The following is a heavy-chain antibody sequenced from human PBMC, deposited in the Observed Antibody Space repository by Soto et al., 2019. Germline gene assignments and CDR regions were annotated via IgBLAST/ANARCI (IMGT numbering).Heavy chain of an antibody. Sequence: SETLSLTCTVSGGSISSSSYYWGWIRQPPGKGLEWIGSIYYSGSTYYNPSLKSRVTISVDTSKNQFSLKLSSVTAADTAMYYCARRGYDILTGYYHYYYYGMDVWGQGTTVTVSS. V-gene: IGHV4-39*01. CDR3: ARRGYDILTGYYHYYYYGMDV. D-gene: IGHD3-9*01. CDR2: IYYSGST. CDR1: GGSISSSSYY. J-gene: IGHJ6*02.